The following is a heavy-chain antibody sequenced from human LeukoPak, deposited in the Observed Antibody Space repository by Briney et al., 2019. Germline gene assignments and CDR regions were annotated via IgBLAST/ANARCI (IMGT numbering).Heavy chain of an antibody. CDR3: ASAGWLQFYFDY. CDR2: ISGSGGST. D-gene: IGHD5-24*01. J-gene: IGHJ4*02. CDR1: GFPLSSYG. Sequence: GGSLRLSCAASGFPLSSYGMSWVRQAPGKGLEWVSTISGSGGSTYYADSVKGRFTISRDNSKNTLYLQMNSLRAEDTAVYYCASAGWLQFYFDYWGQGTLVTVSS. V-gene: IGHV3-23*01.